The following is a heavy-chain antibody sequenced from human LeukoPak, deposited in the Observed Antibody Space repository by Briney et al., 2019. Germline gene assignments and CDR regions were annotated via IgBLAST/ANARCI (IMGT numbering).Heavy chain of an antibody. CDR3: ARQGGGYSFGGAVHFDY. D-gene: IGHD5-18*01. J-gene: IGHJ4*02. Sequence: GESLKISWKGSGYSFTSYWIGWVRQMPGKGLEWMGIIYPGDSDNRYSPSFQGQVTISADKSISTAYLQWSTLKASDTAMYYCARQGGGYSFGGAVHFDYWGQGTLVTVSS. V-gene: IGHV5-51*01. CDR2: IYPGDSDN. CDR1: GYSFTSYW.